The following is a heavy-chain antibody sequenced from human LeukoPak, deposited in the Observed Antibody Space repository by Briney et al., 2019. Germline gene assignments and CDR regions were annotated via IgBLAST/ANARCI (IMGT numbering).Heavy chain of an antibody. CDR2: IYYSGST. CDR3: ARGQDYGDYVRDFDY. Sequence: SQTLSLTCTVSGGSISSGGYYWSWNRQHPGKGLEWIGYIYYSGSTYYNPSLKSRVTISVDTSKNQFSLKLSSVTAADTAVYYCARGQDYGDYVRDFDYWGQGTLVTVSS. D-gene: IGHD4-17*01. V-gene: IGHV4-31*03. J-gene: IGHJ4*02. CDR1: GGSISSGGYY.